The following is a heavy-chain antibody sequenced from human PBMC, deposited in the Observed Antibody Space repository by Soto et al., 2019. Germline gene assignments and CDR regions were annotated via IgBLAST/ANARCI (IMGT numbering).Heavy chain of an antibody. Sequence: SETLSLTCTVSGGSITNSNWWSWVRLPPAKGLEWIGDIYHAGSTKYNPSLERRVTMSVDTSNNQFALTLTSVTAADTAVYFCARGPPIVGNTTPLDSWGQGTLVTVSS. D-gene: IGHD1-26*01. V-gene: IGHV4-4*02. CDR3: ARGPPIVGNTTPLDS. CDR1: GGSITNSNW. J-gene: IGHJ4*02. CDR2: IYHAGST.